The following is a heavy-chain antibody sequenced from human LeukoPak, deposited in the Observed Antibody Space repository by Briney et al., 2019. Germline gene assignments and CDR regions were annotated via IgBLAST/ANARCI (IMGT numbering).Heavy chain of an antibody. J-gene: IGHJ4*02. CDR3: AKSPESSNFDY. D-gene: IGHD3-10*01. CDR2: ISGSGGST. CDR1: GFTFSGYA. Sequence: PGGSLRLSCAASGFTFSGYAMSWVRQAPGKGLEWVQAISGSGGSTYYANSVKGRFTISRDNSKNTLYLQMNSLRAEDTAVYYCAKSPESSNFDYWGQGTLVTVSS. V-gene: IGHV3-23*01.